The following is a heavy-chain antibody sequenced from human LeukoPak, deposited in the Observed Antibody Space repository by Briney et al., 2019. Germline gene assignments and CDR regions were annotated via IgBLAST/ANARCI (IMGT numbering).Heavy chain of an antibody. V-gene: IGHV4-4*07. CDR3: ARDAIQTVLRYFDWLPIDWYFGL. CDR1: GGSISSYY. CDR2: IYTSGST. D-gene: IGHD3-9*01. Sequence: LETLSLTCTVSGGSISSYYWSWIRQPAGKGLEWIGRIYTSGSTNYNPSLKSRVTMSVDTSKNQFSLKLSSVTAADTAVYYCARDAIQTVLRYFDWLPIDWYFGLWGRGTLVTVSS. J-gene: IGHJ2*01.